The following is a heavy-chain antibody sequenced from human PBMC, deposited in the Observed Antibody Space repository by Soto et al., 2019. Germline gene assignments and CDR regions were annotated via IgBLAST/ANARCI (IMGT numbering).Heavy chain of an antibody. CDR1: GYIFTDYP. D-gene: IGHD2-8*01. Sequence: QVQFLQSGAEVKKPGASVRVSCKTSGYIFTDYPIHWVRQAPGRGLEWVAWINTANGTTRYSPKLQGRVSLTTDTSASTAYMQLIGLPSADTAVYYCASNAFDYWGPGTMVAVS. J-gene: IGHJ4*02. V-gene: IGHV1-3*04. CDR3: ASNAFDY. CDR2: INTANGTT.